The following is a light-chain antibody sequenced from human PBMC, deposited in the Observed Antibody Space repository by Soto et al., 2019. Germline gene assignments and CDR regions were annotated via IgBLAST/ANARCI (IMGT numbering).Light chain of an antibody. CDR2: DAS. CDR3: QQYSNWPPFT. J-gene: IGKJ5*01. CDR1: QNIRSS. V-gene: IGKV3-15*01. Sequence: EVVMTQSPASLSASPGERVTLSCRASQNIRSSLAWYQQRPGQAPRLLIYDASTRATGIPPRFSGGGSGTEFTLTISSLQSADSAVYYCQQYSNWPPFTFGQGTRLEIK.